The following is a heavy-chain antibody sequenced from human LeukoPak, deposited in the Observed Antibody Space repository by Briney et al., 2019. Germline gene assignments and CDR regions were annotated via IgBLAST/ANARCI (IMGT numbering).Heavy chain of an antibody. CDR3: ARGVGPYSSSWYEGIDY. D-gene: IGHD6-13*01. J-gene: IGHJ4*02. Sequence: PSQTLPLTCTVSGGSISSYYWSWIRQPAGKGLEWIGYIYYSGSTNYNPSLKSRVTISVDTSKNQFSLKLSSVTAADTAVYYCARGVGPYSSSWYEGIDYWGQGTLVTVSS. CDR1: GGSISSYY. V-gene: IGHV4-59*12. CDR2: IYYSGST.